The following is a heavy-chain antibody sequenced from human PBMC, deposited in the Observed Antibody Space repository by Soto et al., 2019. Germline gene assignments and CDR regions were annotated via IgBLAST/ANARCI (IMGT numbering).Heavy chain of an antibody. D-gene: IGHD3-10*01. CDR3: ARGAFREYGTLDI. CDR2: TYYRSKWYN. J-gene: IGHJ3*02. Sequence: SQTLSLTCAIFGDSVSGNSAAWNWIRPSPSRGLEWLGRTYYRSKWYNDYAGSVKSRITINPDTSKNQFSLQLNSLTPEDTAVYYCARGAFREYGTLDIWGQGTMVTVSS. CDR1: GDSVSGNSAA. V-gene: IGHV6-1*01.